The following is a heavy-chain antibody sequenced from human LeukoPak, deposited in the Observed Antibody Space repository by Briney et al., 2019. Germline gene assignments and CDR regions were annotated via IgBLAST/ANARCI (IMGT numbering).Heavy chain of an antibody. J-gene: IGHJ4*02. Sequence: GGSLRLSCAASGFTFDDYTMHWVRQAPGKGLEWVSLISWDGGTTYYADSVKGRFTISRDNSKNSLYLQMNSLRTEDTALYYCAKAPGSAMVTLFDYWGQGTLVTVSS. CDR3: AKAPGSAMVTLFDY. CDR2: ISWDGGTT. D-gene: IGHD5-18*01. V-gene: IGHV3-43*01. CDR1: GFTFDDYT.